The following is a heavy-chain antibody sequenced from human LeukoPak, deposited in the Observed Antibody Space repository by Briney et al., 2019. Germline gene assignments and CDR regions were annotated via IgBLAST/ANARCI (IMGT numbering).Heavy chain of an antibody. V-gene: IGHV3-23*01. D-gene: IGHD5-24*01. CDR3: AKGGDGYNYYFDY. CDR1: GFTFSDYA. J-gene: IGHJ4*02. Sequence: PGGSLRLSCTASGFTFSDYAMSWVRQAPGKGLEWVSGISGSGGSIRYADSVKGRFIISRDNSKNTLYLQMNGLRAEDTAVYYCAKGGDGYNYYFDYWGQETLVTVSS. CDR2: ISGSGGSI.